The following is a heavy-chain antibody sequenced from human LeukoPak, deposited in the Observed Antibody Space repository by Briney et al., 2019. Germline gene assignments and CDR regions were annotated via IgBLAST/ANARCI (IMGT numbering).Heavy chain of an antibody. Sequence: ASVKVSCKASGYTFTGYYMHWVRQAPGQGLEWMGWMNPNSGNTGYAQKFQGRVTMTRNTSISTAYMELSSLRSEDTAVYYCARDYYDSSGYFDYWGQGTLVTVSS. J-gene: IGHJ4*02. CDR1: GYTFTGYY. D-gene: IGHD3-22*01. CDR2: MNPNSGNT. CDR3: ARDYYDSSGYFDY. V-gene: IGHV1-8*02.